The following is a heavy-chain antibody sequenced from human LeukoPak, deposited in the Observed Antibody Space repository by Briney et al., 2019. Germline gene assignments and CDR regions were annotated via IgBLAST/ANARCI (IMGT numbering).Heavy chain of an antibody. D-gene: IGHD6-13*01. CDR3: ARLDHSSSWYVDY. Sequence: SETLSLTCTVSGGSISSYYWSWIRQPPGKGLEWIGYIYYSGSTNYNPSLKSRVTISVDTSKNQFSLKLSSVTAADTAVYYCARLDHSSSWYVDYWGQGTLVTVSS. V-gene: IGHV4-59*12. CDR2: IYYSGST. J-gene: IGHJ4*02. CDR1: GGSISSYY.